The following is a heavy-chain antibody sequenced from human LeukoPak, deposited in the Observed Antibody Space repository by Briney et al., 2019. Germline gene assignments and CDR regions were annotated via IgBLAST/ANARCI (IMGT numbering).Heavy chain of an antibody. CDR3: ATTSGIVARDY. D-gene: IGHD3-22*01. CDR2: IYYNGRT. V-gene: IGHV4-59*01. CDR1: GGSISGYY. J-gene: IGHJ4*02. Sequence: PSETLSLICTVSGGSISGYYWTWVRQPLGKGLEWIGYIYYNGRTNYNPSLESRVTMSVDTSKNQFSLKVSSVTAADTAVYYCATTSGIVARDYWGQGILVTVSS.